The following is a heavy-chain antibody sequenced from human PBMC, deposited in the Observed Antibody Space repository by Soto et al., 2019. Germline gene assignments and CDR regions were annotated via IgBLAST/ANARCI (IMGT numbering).Heavy chain of an antibody. CDR1: GGSISNYY. V-gene: IGHV4-59*08. CDR2: IHYSGNT. CDR3: ARGHYDFWSGYFATIDF. Sequence: QVQLQESGPGLVKPSETLSLTCTVSGGSISNYYWSWIRQTPGKGLEWIGYIHYSGNTKYNPSLKNRVTISADTYKNQFSLKLSSVTAADTAVYYCARGHYDFWSGYFATIDFWGQGTLVTVSS. J-gene: IGHJ4*02. D-gene: IGHD3-3*01.